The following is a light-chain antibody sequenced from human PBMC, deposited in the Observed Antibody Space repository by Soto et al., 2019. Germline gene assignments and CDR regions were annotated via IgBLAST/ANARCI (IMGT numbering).Light chain of an antibody. J-gene: IGKJ3*01. CDR3: QQRSNWLIS. Sequence: EIVLTQSPATLSVSPGETATLSCRASQSVSSSLAWYQQTPGRAPRLLIYGASTRATGIPTRFSGSGSGTDFTLTISGLEPEDFAVYYCQQRSNWLISFGPGTKVDIK. V-gene: IGKV3-11*01. CDR2: GAS. CDR1: QSVSSS.